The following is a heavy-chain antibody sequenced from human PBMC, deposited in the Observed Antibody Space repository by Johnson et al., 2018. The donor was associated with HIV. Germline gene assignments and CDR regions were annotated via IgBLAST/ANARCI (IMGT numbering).Heavy chain of an antibody. CDR1: GFTFSSHA. D-gene: IGHD1-26*01. J-gene: IGHJ3*02. Sequence: VQLMESGGVVVQPGGSLRLSCAASGFTFSSHAMSWVRQAPGKGLEWVSGISGSGGSTYYADSVKGRFTISRDNSKNTVDLLMSSLRADDTAVYYCATDRGGSYDAFHIWGQGTMVTVSS. CDR3: ATDRGGSYDAFHI. CDR2: ISGSGGST. V-gene: IGHV3-23*01.